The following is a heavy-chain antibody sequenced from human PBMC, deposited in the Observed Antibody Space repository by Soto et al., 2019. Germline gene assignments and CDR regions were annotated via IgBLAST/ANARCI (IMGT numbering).Heavy chain of an antibody. J-gene: IGHJ6*02. V-gene: IGHV1-2*04. CDR3: ARDEGDCSGGSCYPYYGMDV. CDR1: GYTFTGYY. Sequence: QVQLVQSGAEVKKPGASVKVSCKASGYTFTGYYMHWVRQAPGQGLEWMGWINPNSGGTNYAQKLQGWVTMTRDTSISTAYMELSRLRSDDTAVYYCARDEGDCSGGSCYPYYGMDVWGQGTTVTVSS. D-gene: IGHD2-15*01. CDR2: INPNSGGT.